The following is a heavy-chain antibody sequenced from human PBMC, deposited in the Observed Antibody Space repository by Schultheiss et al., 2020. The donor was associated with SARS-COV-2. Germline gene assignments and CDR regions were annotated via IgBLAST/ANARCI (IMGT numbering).Heavy chain of an antibody. CDR1: GFTFSSYS. CDR3: ARFGDFWSGYPDY. J-gene: IGHJ4*02. Sequence: GGSLRLSCAASGFTFSSYSMNWVRQAPGKGLEWVSYISSSSSTIYYADSVKGRFTISRDNAKNSLYLQMNSLRAEDTAVYYCARFGDFWSGYPDYWGQGTLVTVSS. V-gene: IGHV3-48*01. CDR2: ISSSSSTI. D-gene: IGHD3-3*01.